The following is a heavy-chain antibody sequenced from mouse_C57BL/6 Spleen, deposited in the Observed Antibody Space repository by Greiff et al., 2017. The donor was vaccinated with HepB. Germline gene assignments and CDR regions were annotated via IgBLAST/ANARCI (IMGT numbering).Heavy chain of an antibody. J-gene: IGHJ4*01. V-gene: IGHV2-2*01. CDR3: ARGAPYAMDY. CDR2: IWSGGST. CDR1: GFSLTSYG. Sequence: VQLQQSGPGLVQPSQSLSITCTVSGFSLTSYGVHWVRQSPGKGLEWLGVIWSGGSTDYNAAFISRLGISKDNTKSQVFFKMNSLQADDTAIYYCARGAPYAMDYWGQGTSVTVSS.